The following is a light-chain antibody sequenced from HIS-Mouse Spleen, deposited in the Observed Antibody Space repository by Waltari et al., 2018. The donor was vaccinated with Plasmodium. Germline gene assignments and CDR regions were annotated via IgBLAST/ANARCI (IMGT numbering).Light chain of an antibody. CDR2: DVS. CDR3: SSYTSSSTPHVV. V-gene: IGLV2-14*03. CDR1: SSDVGGYNY. Sequence: QSALTQPASVSGSPGQSITISCTGTSSDVGGYNYVSWYQQHPGKAPKLMIYDVSNRPAWVSNRFSGSKSGNTASLTISGLQAEDDADYYCSSYTSSSTPHVVFGGGTKLTVL. J-gene: IGLJ2*01.